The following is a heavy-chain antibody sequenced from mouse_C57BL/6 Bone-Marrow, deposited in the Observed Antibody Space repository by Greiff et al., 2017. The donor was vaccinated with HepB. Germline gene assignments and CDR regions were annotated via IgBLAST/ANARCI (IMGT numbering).Heavy chain of an antibody. D-gene: IGHD1-1*01. Sequence: EVKLMESGAELVRPGASVKLSCTASGFNIKDAYMQWVKQRPEQGLAWIGWIDPENGDTEYASKFQGKATITADTSSNTAYLQLSSLTSEDTAVYYCTTEDGSSYENFDYWGQGTTLTVSS. V-gene: IGHV14-4*01. CDR1: GFNIKDAY. CDR3: TTEDGSSYENFDY. J-gene: IGHJ2*01. CDR2: IDPENGDT.